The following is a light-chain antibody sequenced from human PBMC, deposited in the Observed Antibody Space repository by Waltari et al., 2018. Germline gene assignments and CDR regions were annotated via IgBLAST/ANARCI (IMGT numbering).Light chain of an antibody. Sequence: TVVTQEPSLSVSPGGTVTPTCGLTSCPVLTSHEPTWYQQTPGQAPRMFIYKTNARPSGVPDRFSGSILGNKAALTITGVQADDESDYYCAVYMGSGIWVFGGGTRLTVL. CDR3: AVYMGSGIWV. V-gene: IGLV8-61*01. CDR1: SCPVLTSHE. J-gene: IGLJ2*01. CDR2: KTN.